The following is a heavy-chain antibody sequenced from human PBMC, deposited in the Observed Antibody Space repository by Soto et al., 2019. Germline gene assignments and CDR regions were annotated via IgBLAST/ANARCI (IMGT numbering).Heavy chain of an antibody. CDR1: GFTFSGLA. V-gene: IGHV3-23*01. Sequence: EVQLLESGGGLVQPGGSLRLSCAASGFTFSGLAMSWVRQAPGKGLEWVSTITYTSNTYYADSVKGRFTISRDNSKNTLYLQMNSLRAEDTAVYYCAKDKSLRAAGPIDYWGQGTLVTVSS. CDR3: AKDKSLRAAGPIDY. CDR2: ITYTSNT. D-gene: IGHD6-13*01. J-gene: IGHJ4*02.